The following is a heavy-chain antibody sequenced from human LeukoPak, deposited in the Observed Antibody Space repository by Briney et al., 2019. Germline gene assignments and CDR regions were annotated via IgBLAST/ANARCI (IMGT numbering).Heavy chain of an antibody. V-gene: IGHV3-21*01. J-gene: IGHJ4*02. CDR2: ISSSSSYI. D-gene: IGHD2-21*02. CDR3: ARASYCGGDCYGEIDY. Sequence: GGSLRLSCAASGFTFSSYSMNWVRQAPGERLEWVSSISSSSSYIYYADSVKGRFTISRDNAKNSLYLQMNSLRAEDTAVYYCARASYCGGDCYGEIDYWGQGTLVTVSS. CDR1: GFTFSSYS.